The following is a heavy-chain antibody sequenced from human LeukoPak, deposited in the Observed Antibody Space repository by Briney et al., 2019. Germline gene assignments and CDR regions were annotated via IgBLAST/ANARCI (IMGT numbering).Heavy chain of an antibody. CDR3: AREDGNSSFDY. CDR1: GGPISSYY. D-gene: IGHD4-23*01. Sequence: SETLSLTCTVSGGPISSYYWSWIRQPPGKGLEWIGYIYYSGSTNYNPSLKSRVTISIDTSKNQFSLKLSSVTAADTAVYYCAREDGNSSFDYWGQGTLVTVSS. J-gene: IGHJ4*02. CDR2: IYYSGST. V-gene: IGHV4-59*01.